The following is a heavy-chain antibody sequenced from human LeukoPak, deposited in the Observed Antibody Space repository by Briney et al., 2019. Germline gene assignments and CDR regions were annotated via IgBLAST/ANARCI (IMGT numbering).Heavy chain of an antibody. V-gene: IGHV3-30*03. CDR3: ARDGYCSGGSCFLRQYGMDV. CDR1: GFTFSSYG. D-gene: IGHD2-15*01. Sequence: PGRSLRLSCAASGFTFSSYGMHWVRQAPGKGLEWVAVISYDGSNKYYADSVKGRFTISRDNSKNTLYLQMNSLRAEDTAVYYCARDGYCSGGSCFLRQYGMDVWGQGTTVTVSS. CDR2: ISYDGSNK. J-gene: IGHJ6*02.